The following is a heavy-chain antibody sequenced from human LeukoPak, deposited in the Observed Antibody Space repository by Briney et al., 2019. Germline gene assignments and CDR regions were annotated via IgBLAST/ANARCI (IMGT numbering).Heavy chain of an antibody. Sequence: VKVSXKASGYTFTGFYMHWLRQAPGQGLEWMGWINPNSADTGYAQKFLGRVTKTRDMSISTIYMELTRLRSDDTALYYCARWDGYSSSPDYWGQGTLVTVSS. CDR1: GYTFTGFY. V-gene: IGHV1-2*02. J-gene: IGHJ4*02. CDR2: INPNSADT. CDR3: ARWDGYSSSPDY. D-gene: IGHD6-13*01.